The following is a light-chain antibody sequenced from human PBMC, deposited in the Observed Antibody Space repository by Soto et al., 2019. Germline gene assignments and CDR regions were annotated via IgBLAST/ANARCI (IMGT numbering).Light chain of an antibody. J-gene: IGKJ1*01. V-gene: IGKV1-27*01. CDR2: TAS. CDR1: QDISDY. CDR3: QRHTSAPRT. Sequence: DIQMTQSPSSLSASVGDRVTITCRASQDISDYLAWYQQKPGKVPKLLIYTASTLQSGVPSRFSGSGSGTDFTLIISSLQPEDVATYYCQRHTSAPRTFGQGTKVEIK.